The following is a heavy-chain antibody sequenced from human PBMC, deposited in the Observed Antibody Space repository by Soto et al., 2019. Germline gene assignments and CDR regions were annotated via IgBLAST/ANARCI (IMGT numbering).Heavy chain of an antibody. CDR3: ARDIITNFPDV. V-gene: IGHV3-66*01. D-gene: IGHD1-7*01. CDR1: GFTVVSNY. Sequence: EVQLVESGGGLVQPGGSLRLSCVDSGFTVVSNYMGWVRQAPGKGREWVSVIYTGGSTYFAESGGDTYYADSVKGRFTISRDNSKNTLYLQMYRLRAEDTAVYYCARDIITNFPDVWGKGTTVTVSS. J-gene: IGHJ6*04. CDR2: IYTGGSTYFAESGGDT.